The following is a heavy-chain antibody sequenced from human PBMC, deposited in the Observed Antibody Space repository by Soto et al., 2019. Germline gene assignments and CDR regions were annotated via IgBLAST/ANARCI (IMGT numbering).Heavy chain of an antibody. D-gene: IGHD6-13*01. CDR2: ISYDGSNK. CDR3: AREDWAARKYRSSWYGVWYYFDY. CDR1: GFTFSSYA. Sequence: QVQLVESGGGVVQPGRSLRLSCAASGFTFSSYAMHWVRQAPGKGLEWVAVISYDGSNKYYADSVKGRFTISRDNSKNTLYLQMNSLRAEDTAVYYCAREDWAARKYRSSWYGVWYYFDYWGQGTLVTVSS. V-gene: IGHV3-30-3*01. J-gene: IGHJ4*02.